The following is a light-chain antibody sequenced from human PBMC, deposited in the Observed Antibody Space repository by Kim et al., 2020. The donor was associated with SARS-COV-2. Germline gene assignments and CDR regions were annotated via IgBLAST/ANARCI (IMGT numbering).Light chain of an antibody. V-gene: IGKV1-5*03. CDR2: KAS. Sequence: ASVGDRVTITCRASQSISSWLAWYQQKPGKAPKLLIYKASSLESGVPSRFSGSGSGTEFTLTISSLQPDDFATYFCQQYNSYSGTFGQGTKVDIK. J-gene: IGKJ1*01. CDR3: QQYNSYSGT. CDR1: QSISSW.